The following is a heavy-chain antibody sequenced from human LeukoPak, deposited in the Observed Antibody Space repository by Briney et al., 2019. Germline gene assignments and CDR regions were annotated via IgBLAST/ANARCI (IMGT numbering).Heavy chain of an antibody. V-gene: IGHV4-4*07. CDR3: ARYIPARPGFDY. Sequence: SETLSLTCTVSGGSISGYYWSWIRQPAGKGLEWIGRIYTSGSTNYSPSLKSRVTMSVDTSKNQFSLKLSSVTVADTAVYYCARYIPARPGFDYWGQGTLVTVSS. J-gene: IGHJ4*02. CDR2: IYTSGST. D-gene: IGHD6-6*01. CDR1: GGSISGYY.